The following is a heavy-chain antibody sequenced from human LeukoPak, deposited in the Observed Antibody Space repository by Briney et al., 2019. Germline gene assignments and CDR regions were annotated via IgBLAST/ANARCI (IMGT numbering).Heavy chain of an antibody. J-gene: IGHJ4*02. CDR1: GGSISSHY. CDR2: IYYCGYT. V-gene: IGHV4-59*11. D-gene: IGHD3-3*01. Sequence: SQTLSLTRPVCGGSISSHYWSWIRQPPGKGLEWIGYIYYCGYTNHNPSLKSQVTISLDTSKNHFSLKQSSVTAADTAVYYCARGGGFLEWLGYWGQGTQVTVSS. CDR3: ARGGGFLEWLGY.